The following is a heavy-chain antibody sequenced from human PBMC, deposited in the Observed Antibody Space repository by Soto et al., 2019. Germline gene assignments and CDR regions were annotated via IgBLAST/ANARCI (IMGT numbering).Heavy chain of an antibody. J-gene: IGHJ4*02. CDR2: INAGNGNT. CDR1: GYTFTSYA. V-gene: IGHV1-3*01. Sequence: ASVKVSCKASGYTFTSYAIHWVRQAPGQRLEWMGWINAGNGNTKYSQKFQGRVTITRDTSASTAYMELSSLRSEDTAVYYCARDLRGGGLPDFWGQGTLVTVSS. CDR3: ARDLRGGGLPDF. D-gene: IGHD5-12*01.